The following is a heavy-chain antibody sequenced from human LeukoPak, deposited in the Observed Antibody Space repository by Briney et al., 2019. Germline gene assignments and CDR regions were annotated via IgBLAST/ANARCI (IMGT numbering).Heavy chain of an antibody. CDR3: AKDDCSSTSCYSPHY. CDR1: GFTFSGYA. D-gene: IGHD2-2*01. J-gene: IGHJ4*02. Sequence: PGGSLRLSCAASGFTFSGYAMSWVRQAPGKGLEWVSAISGSGGSTYYADSVKGRFTISRDNSKNTLYLQMNSLRAEDTAVYYCAKDDCSSTSCYSPHYWGQGTLVTVSS. CDR2: ISGSGGST. V-gene: IGHV3-23*01.